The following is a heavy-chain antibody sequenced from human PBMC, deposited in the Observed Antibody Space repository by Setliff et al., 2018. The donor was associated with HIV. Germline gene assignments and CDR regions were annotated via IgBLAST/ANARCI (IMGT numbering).Heavy chain of an antibody. CDR2: IYTSGST. Sequence: SETLSLTCSVSGGSISSGTNFWSWIRQPAGKGLEWIGRIYTSGSTKYNPSLDSRVTISVDTSKNQFSLNLRSVTAADTAVYYCAREPAAGAYYFDYWGQGTLVTVSS. J-gene: IGHJ4*02. V-gene: IGHV4-61*02. CDR1: GGSISSGTNF. D-gene: IGHD6-13*01. CDR3: AREPAAGAYYFDY.